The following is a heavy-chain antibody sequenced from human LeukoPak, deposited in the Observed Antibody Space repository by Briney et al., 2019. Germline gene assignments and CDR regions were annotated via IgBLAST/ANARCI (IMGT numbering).Heavy chain of an antibody. J-gene: IGHJ3*02. Sequence: GGSLRLSCAASAFXLNKFWIHWVRQGPAKGLNWVSRINSDATTTTHADSVKGRFTVSRDNAKNMVYLEMNSLRGDDTAVYYCARSGIGRGFDIWGQGATVTVSS. CDR2: INSDATTT. CDR3: ARSGIGRGFDI. V-gene: IGHV3-74*03. CDR1: AFXLNKFW. D-gene: IGHD1-1*01.